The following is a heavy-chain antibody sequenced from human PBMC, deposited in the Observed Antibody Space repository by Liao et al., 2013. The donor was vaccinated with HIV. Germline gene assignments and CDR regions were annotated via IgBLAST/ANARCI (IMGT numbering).Heavy chain of an antibody. CDR1: GYSINSDYY. CDR2: IYHSGNP. D-gene: IGHD3-10*01. V-gene: IGHV4-38-2*01. CDR3: ARQNYYSYYIDV. Sequence: QVRLQQWGAGLLKPSETLSLTCVVSGYSINSDYYWGWIRQSPGKGLEWIGNIYHSGNPYYNPSLRSRVTISVDTSQDHFSLKLSSVTAADTAVYFCARQNYYSYYIDVWGKGTTVTVSS. J-gene: IGHJ6*03.